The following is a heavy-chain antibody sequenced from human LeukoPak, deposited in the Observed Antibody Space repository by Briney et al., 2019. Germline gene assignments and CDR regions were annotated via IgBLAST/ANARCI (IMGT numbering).Heavy chain of an antibody. J-gene: IGHJ4*02. CDR1: GGSFSGYY. CDR2: INHSGST. Sequence: SETLSLTCAVYGGSFSGYYWSWIRQPPGKGLEWIGEINHSGSTNYNPSLKSRVTISVDTSKNQFSLKLSSVTAADTAVYYCARERTTFYFDYWGQGTLVTVSS. D-gene: IGHD4-11*01. V-gene: IGHV4-34*01. CDR3: ARERTTFYFDY.